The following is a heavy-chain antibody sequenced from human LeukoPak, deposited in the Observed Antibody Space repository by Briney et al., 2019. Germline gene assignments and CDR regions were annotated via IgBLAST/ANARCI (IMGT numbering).Heavy chain of an antibody. D-gene: IGHD2-21*02. CDR2: IYYSGST. J-gene: IGHJ3*02. V-gene: IGHV4-31*03. CDR1: GGSISSGGYY. Sequence: ASQTLSLTCTVSGGSISSGGYYWSWIRQHPGKGLEWIGYIYYSGSTYYNPSLKSRVTISVDTSKNQFSLKLSSVTAADTAVYYCARAPLAYCGGDCYSGAFDIWGQGTMVTVPS. CDR3: ARAPLAYCGGDCYSGAFDI.